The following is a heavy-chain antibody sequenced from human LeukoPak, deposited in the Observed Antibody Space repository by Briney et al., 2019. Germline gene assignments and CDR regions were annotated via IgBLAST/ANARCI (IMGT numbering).Heavy chain of an antibody. D-gene: IGHD5-18*01. CDR2: IIPILGIT. V-gene: IGHV1-69*04. CDR1: GGTFSSYA. Sequence: SVKVSCKASGGTFSSYAISWVRQAPGQGLEWMGRIIPILGITNYAQKFQGRVTITADKSTTTAYMELSSLRSEDTAVYYCARALWGDGYSYGYGDYWGQGTLVTVSS. J-gene: IGHJ4*02. CDR3: ARALWGDGYSYGYGDY.